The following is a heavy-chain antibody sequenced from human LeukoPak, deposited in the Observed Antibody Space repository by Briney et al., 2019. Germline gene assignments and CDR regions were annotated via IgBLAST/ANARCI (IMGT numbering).Heavy chain of an antibody. J-gene: IGHJ4*02. Sequence: GGSLRLSCAASGFTFSSYGMHWVRQAPGKGLEWVALIWYDGSNKYHTDSVKGRLTISRDNSKNTLYLQMNSLRAEDTAIYYCAREGPRGNSQFDYWGQGTLVTVSS. V-gene: IGHV3-33*01. CDR1: GFTFSSYG. CDR2: IWYDGSNK. D-gene: IGHD2/OR15-2a*01. CDR3: AREGPRGNSQFDY.